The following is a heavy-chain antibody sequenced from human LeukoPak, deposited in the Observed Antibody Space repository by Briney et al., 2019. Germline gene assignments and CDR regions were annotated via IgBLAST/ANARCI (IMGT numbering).Heavy chain of an antibody. CDR3: AKASRGYSPFDY. D-gene: IGHD5-18*01. CDR2: INYSGGGT. CDR1: GFTFSSYA. J-gene: IGHJ4*02. Sequence: GGSLRLSCAASGFTFSSYAMSWVRQAPGKGLEWVSSINYSGGGTYYADSVKGRFTISRDNSKNTLYLQMNSLRAEDTAIYYCAKASRGYSPFDYWGQGTLVTVSS. V-gene: IGHV3-23*01.